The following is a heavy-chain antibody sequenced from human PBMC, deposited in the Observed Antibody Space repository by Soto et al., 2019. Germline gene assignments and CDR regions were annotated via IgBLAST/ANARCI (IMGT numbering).Heavy chain of an antibody. Sequence: SETLSLTCAVYGGSFSGYFWSGIRQPPGKGLEWLGEINHSGSTNYNPSLTSRVTISVDTSKNQFPLKLSSVTAADTAVYYCGSPTLGAFDIWGQGTMVTVSS. CDR1: GGSFSGYF. V-gene: IGHV4-34*01. CDR3: GSPTLGAFDI. CDR2: INHSGST. J-gene: IGHJ3*02. D-gene: IGHD3-16*01.